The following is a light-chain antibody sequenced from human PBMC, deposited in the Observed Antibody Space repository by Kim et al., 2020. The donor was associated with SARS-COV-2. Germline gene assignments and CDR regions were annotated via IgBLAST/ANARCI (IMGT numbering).Light chain of an antibody. Sequence: VLTQPPSVSVAPGKTARISCGGNNIGSKSVHWYQQKPGQAPLLVIYYDSDRPSGIPERFSGSNSENTATLTISRVGAGDEADYYCQVWDDSSDHLWVFGGGTKVT. CDR1: NIGSKS. CDR2: YDS. CDR3: QVWDDSSDHLWV. J-gene: IGLJ3*02. V-gene: IGLV3-21*04.